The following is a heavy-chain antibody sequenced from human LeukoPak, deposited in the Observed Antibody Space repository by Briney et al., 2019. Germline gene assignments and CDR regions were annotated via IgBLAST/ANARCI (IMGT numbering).Heavy chain of an antibody. D-gene: IGHD4-23*01. J-gene: IGHJ3*02. CDR2: ISSSSSYI. CDR1: GFTFSSYS. CDR3: AREDDYGGNSRAFDI. V-gene: IGHV3-21*01. Sequence: GGSLRLSCAASGFTFSSYSMNWVRQAPGKGLEWVSSISSSSSYIYYADSVKGRFTISRDNAKNSLYLQMNSLRAEDTAVYYCAREDDYGGNSRAFDIWGQGTMVTVSS.